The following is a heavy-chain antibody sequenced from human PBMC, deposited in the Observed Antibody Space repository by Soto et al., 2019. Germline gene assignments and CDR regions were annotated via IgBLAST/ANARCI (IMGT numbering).Heavy chain of an antibody. V-gene: IGHV1-69*02. D-gene: IGHD2-15*01. CDR3: ASRDCSGDSCYSDHDAFDI. CDR1: GGTFSSYT. CDR2: IIPILGIA. Sequence: SVKVSCKASGGTFSSYTISWVRQAPGQGLEWMGRIIPILGIANYAQKFQGRVTITADKSTSTAYMELSSLRSEDTAVYYCASRDCSGDSCYSDHDAFDIWGQGTMVTVSS. J-gene: IGHJ3*02.